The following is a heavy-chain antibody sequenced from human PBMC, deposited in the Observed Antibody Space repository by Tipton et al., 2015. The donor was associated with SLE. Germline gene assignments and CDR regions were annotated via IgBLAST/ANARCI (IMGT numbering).Heavy chain of an antibody. V-gene: IGHV4-38-2*02. CDR2: IYHNGNT. J-gene: IGHJ4*02. CDR3: ARDFGDYVDY. Sequence: TLSLTCDVSGYSITTGYFWCWIRQSPGRGLEWIGSIYHNGNTFYNASLKSRATMSVDTSKNQFSLRLNSVTAADTAIYFCARDFGDYVDYWGQGTLVTVSS. CDR1: GYSITTGYF. D-gene: IGHD3-10*01.